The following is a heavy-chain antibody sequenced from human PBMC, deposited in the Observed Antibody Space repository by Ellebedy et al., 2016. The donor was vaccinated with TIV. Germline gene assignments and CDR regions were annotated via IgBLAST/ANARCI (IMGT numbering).Heavy chain of an antibody. CDR1: GYTFTSYF. D-gene: IGHD3-10*01. CDR3: ARATFGSGSYAYFDF. CDR2: IDPSGGTT. V-gene: IGHV1-46*04. J-gene: IGHJ4*02. Sequence: AASVKVFCKASGYTFTSYFMHWARQAPGRGLEWMGIIDPSGGTTNFAQKLQGRVTMTRDTSTSTIYMDLSSLRSEDTAIYYCARATFGSGSYAYFDFWGQGTLVTVSS.